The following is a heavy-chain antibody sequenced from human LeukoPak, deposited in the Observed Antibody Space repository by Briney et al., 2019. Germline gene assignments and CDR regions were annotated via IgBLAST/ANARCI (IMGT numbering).Heavy chain of an antibody. CDR2: ISSSSSYI. CDR3: AKGSSGWYKVPFDY. D-gene: IGHD6-19*01. J-gene: IGHJ4*02. CDR1: GFTFSSYS. Sequence: GGSLRLSCAASGFTFSSYSMNWVRQAPGKGLEWVSSISSSSSYIYYADSVKGRFTISRDNAKNSLYLQMNSLRAEDMALYYCAKGSSGWYKVPFDYWGQGTLVTVSS. V-gene: IGHV3-21*04.